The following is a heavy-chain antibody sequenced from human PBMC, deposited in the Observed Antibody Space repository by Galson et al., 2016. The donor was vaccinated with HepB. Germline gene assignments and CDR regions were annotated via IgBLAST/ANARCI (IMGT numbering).Heavy chain of an antibody. V-gene: IGHV4-59*01. Sequence: SETLSLTCTVSGGSSSSYSWSWIRQPPGKGLEWIGYFFNSEYNKYNPSLPGRATISVDTSKNQFSLNLRSVTAAVTAVYYCARGDFRGGASYGGIEFWGQGTLVTVSS. CDR1: GGSSSSYS. J-gene: IGHJ4*02. CDR3: ARGDFRGGASYGGIEF. D-gene: IGHD2-21*01. CDR2: FFNSEYN.